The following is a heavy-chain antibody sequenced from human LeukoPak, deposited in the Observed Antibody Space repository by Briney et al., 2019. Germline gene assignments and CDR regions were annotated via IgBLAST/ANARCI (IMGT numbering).Heavy chain of an antibody. CDR2: IIPILGIA. CDR1: GGTFSSYA. CDR3: AGDRLDYDFWSGYPEASFDY. V-gene: IGHV1-69*04. D-gene: IGHD3-3*01. J-gene: IGHJ4*02. Sequence: SVKVSCKASGGTFSSYAISWVRQAPGQGLEWMGRIIPILGIANYAQKFQGRVTITADKSTSTAYMELSSLRSEDTAVYYCAGDRLDYDFWSGYPEASFDYWGQGTLVTVSS.